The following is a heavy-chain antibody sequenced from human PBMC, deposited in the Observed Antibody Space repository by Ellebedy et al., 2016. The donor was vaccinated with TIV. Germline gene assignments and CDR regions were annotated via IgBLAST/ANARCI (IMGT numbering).Heavy chain of an antibody. D-gene: IGHD4-23*01. CDR2: IKQDGSEK. CDR1: GFTFSSYA. CDR3: ATTLNYGGNCFFDN. V-gene: IGHV3-7*01. Sequence: GESLKISCAASGFTFSSYAMSWVRQAAGKGLEWVANIKQDGSEKYYVDSVKGRFTISRDNAKNSVDLQINTLRAEDTAVYYCATTLNYGGNCFFDNWGQGTLVTVSS. J-gene: IGHJ4*02.